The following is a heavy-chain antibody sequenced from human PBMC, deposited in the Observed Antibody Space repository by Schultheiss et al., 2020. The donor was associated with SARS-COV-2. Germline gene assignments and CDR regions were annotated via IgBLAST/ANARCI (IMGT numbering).Heavy chain of an antibody. J-gene: IGHJ4*02. V-gene: IGHV4-38-2*02. Sequence: SETLSLTCTVSGYSISSGYYWGWIRQPPGKGLEWIGSIYHSGSTYYNPSLKSRVTISVDTSKNQFSLKLSSVTAADTAVYYCARDPGGLLDYWGQGTLVTVSS. D-gene: IGHD3-10*01. CDR2: IYHSGST. CDR3: ARDPGGLLDY. CDR1: GYSISSGYY.